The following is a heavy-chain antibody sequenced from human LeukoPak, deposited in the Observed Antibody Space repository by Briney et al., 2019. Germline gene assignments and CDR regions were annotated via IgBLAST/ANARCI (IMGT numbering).Heavy chain of an antibody. CDR3: ARHRGSPYSGSYYYFDY. J-gene: IGHJ4*02. D-gene: IGHD1-26*01. CDR2: MYYSGST. V-gene: IGHV4-39*01. Sequence: SETLSLTCTVSGGSISSSSYCWGWIRQPPGKGLEWIGSMYYSGSTYYNPSLKSRVTISVHTSKNQFSLKLSSVTAADTAVYYCARHRGSPYSGSYYYFDYWGQGTLVTVSS. CDR1: GGSISSSSYC.